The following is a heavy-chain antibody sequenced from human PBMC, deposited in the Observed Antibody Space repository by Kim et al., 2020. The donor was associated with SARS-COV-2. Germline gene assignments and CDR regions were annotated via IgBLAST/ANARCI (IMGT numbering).Heavy chain of an antibody. CDR2: INPNSGGT. CDR3: AREGVLPLLWFGENWFDP. D-gene: IGHD3-10*01. CDR1: GYTFTGYY. J-gene: IGHJ5*02. V-gene: IGHV1-2*06. Sequence: ASVKVSCKASGYTFTGYYMHWVRQAPGQWLEWMGRINPNSGGTNYAQKFQGRVTMTRATSISTAYMELSRLRSDDTAVYYCAREGVLPLLWFGENWFDPWGQGTLVTVSS.